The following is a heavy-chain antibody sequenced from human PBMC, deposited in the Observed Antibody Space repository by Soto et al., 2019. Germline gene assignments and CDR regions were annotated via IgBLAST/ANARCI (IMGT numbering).Heavy chain of an antibody. Sequence: GGSLRLSCAASGFTFSSYAMSWVRQAPGKGLEWVSAISGSGGSTYYADSVKGRFTISRDNSKNTLYLQMNSLRAEDTAVYYCVKETRIAVAGTSWYFDLWGRGTLVTVSS. J-gene: IGHJ2*01. CDR2: ISGSGGST. V-gene: IGHV3-23*01. CDR3: VKETRIAVAGTSWYFDL. CDR1: GFTFSSYA. D-gene: IGHD6-19*01.